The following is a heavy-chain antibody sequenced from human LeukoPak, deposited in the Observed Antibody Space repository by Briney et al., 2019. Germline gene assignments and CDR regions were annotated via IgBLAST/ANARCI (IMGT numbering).Heavy chain of an antibody. CDR2: ISYDGSNK. CDR1: GFTFSSYA. V-gene: IGHV3-30*04. Sequence: GGSLRLSCAASGFTFSSYAMHWVRQAPGKGLEWVAVISYDGSNKYYVDSVKGRFTISRDNSKNTLYLQMNSLRAEDTAVYYCARAPSYYDILTAPYGMDVWGKGTTVTVSS. D-gene: IGHD3-9*01. CDR3: ARAPSYYDILTAPYGMDV. J-gene: IGHJ6*04.